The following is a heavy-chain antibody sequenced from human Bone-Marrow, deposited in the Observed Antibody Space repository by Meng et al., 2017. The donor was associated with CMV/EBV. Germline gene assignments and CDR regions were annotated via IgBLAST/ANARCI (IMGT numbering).Heavy chain of an antibody. D-gene: IGHD3-10*01. CDR2: INWNGGST. CDR3: ASITVLDSCDEGAANDN. V-gene: IGHV3-20*04. Sequence: GESLKIACAASGFNFDDYGMSWVRQASGKGLEWFSGINWNGGSTGYADSVKGRFTISRDNSKNSLYLQMNRLRAEDTAVYYCASITVLDSCDEGAANDNWGQGTLVTVSS. J-gene: IGHJ4*02. CDR1: GFNFDDYG.